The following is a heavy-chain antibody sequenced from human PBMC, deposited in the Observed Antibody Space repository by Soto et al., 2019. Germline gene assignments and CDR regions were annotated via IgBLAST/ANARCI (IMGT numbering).Heavy chain of an antibody. J-gene: IGHJ4*02. D-gene: IGHD3-10*01. CDR2: IKSKTDGGTT. CDR3: TTDLLLWSSFDY. Sequence: VQLVESGGGVVQPGRSLRLSCAASGFTFSNAWMSWVRQAPGKGLEWVGRIKSKTDGGTTDYAAPVKGRFTISRDDSKNTLYLQMNSLKTEDTAVYYCTTDLLLWSSFDYWGQGTLVTVSS. V-gene: IGHV3-15*01. CDR1: GFTFSNAW.